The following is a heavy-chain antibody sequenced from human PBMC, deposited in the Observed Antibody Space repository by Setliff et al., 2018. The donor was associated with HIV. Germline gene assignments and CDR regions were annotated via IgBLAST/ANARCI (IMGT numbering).Heavy chain of an antibody. J-gene: IGHJ3*02. Sequence: ASVKVSCKASGYTFTIYGITWVRQAPGQGLEWMGWISGYNGKTNYAQKYQDRVTMTTNISTSMAYMEVRGLTSDDTAVYYCARRVIAVPGTDDAFDIWGHGTMVT. D-gene: IGHD6-19*01. CDR2: ISGYNGKT. V-gene: IGHV1-18*01. CDR1: GYTFTIYG. CDR3: ARRVIAVPGTDDAFDI.